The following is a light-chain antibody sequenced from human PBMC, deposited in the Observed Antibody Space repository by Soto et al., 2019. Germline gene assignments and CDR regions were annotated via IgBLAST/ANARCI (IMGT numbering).Light chain of an antibody. J-gene: IGKJ2*01. CDR3: QQYNHWPPYT. V-gene: IGKV3-15*01. CDR2: GAS. CDR1: QSVRSTY. Sequence: EIVLTQSPGTLSLSPGERATLSCRASQSVRSTYLAWYQQKPGQAPRLLIYGASTRATGIPARFSGSGSGTEFTLTISSLQSEDFAVYYCQQYNHWPPYTFGQGTKVDI.